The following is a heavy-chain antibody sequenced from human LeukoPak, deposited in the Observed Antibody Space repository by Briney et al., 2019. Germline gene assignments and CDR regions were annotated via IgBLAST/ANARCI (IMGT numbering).Heavy chain of an antibody. J-gene: IGHJ4*02. CDR3: ARSPLGMEWELSQGTDY. Sequence: LSLTCTVSGGSISSYYWSWIRQPPGKGLEWVSYISGTGNNKYYADSVKGRFTISRDNAKNSLYLQMNSLRAEDTAVYYCARSPLGMEWELSQGTDYWGQGTLVTVSS. CDR2: ISGTGNNK. V-gene: IGHV3-11*04. CDR1: GGSISSYY. D-gene: IGHD1-26*01.